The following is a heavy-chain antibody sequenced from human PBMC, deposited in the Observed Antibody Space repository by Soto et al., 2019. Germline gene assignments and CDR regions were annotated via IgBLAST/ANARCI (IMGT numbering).Heavy chain of an antibody. J-gene: IGHJ6*02. Sequence: SETLSLTCTVSGGSISSYYWSWIRQPPGKGLEWIGYIYYSGSTNYNPSLKSRVTISVDTSKNQCSLKLSSVTAADTAVYYCARTATWNGGNYYYYGMDVWGQGTTVTVSS. D-gene: IGHD1-1*01. CDR2: IYYSGST. V-gene: IGHV4-59*01. CDR1: GGSISSYY. CDR3: ARTATWNGGNYYYYGMDV.